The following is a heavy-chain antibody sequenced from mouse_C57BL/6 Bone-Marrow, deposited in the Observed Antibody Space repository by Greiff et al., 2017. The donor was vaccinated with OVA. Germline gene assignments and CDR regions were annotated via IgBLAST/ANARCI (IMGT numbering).Heavy chain of an antibody. D-gene: IGHD2-3*01. CDR1: GFSLSTSNMG. Sequence: QVTLKESGPGILQPSQTLSLTCSFSGFSLSTSNMGIGWIRQPSGKGLVWLARIWWNDDKYYNPSLKSRLTISKDTANNQVFLKITSVDTADTATYYCAQIRLLLREGAMDYWGQGTSVTVSS. CDR3: AQIRLLLREGAMDY. J-gene: IGHJ4*01. CDR2: IWWNDDK. V-gene: IGHV8-5*01.